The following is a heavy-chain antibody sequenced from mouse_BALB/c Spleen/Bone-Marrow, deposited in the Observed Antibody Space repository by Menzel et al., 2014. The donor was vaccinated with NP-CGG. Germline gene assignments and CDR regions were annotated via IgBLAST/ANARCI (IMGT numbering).Heavy chain of an antibody. CDR3: ASLDDYIY. J-gene: IGHJ3*01. CDR1: GFNIKDTY. V-gene: IGHV14-3*02. CDR2: IDPAHGNT. D-gene: IGHD2-4*01. Sequence: EVQGVESGAELVKPGASVKLSCTASGFNIKDTYMHWVKQRPEQGLEWIGRIDPAHGNTKYDPKFQGKATITADTSSNTAYLQLSSLTSEDTAVHYCASLDDYIYWGQGTLVTVSA.